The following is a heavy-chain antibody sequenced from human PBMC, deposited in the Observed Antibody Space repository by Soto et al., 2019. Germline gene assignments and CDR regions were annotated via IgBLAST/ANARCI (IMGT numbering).Heavy chain of an antibody. V-gene: IGHV3-30*03. CDR1: GFTFNTSG. J-gene: IGHJ6*02. CDR3: ATKARGTDSAYYGRDV. CDR2: ISYDGNTQ. Sequence: HPGGSLRLSCEASGFTFNTSGMHWARQAPEKQLQWVAVISYDGNTQYYGASVKGRFTISRDNAKSTLYLQMDSLKTEDTSVYYCATKARGTDSAYYGRDVWGQLTTVTVSS. D-gene: IGHD1-26*01.